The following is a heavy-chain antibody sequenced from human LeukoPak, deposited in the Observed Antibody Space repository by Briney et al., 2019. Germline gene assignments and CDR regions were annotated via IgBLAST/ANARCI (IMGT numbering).Heavy chain of an antibody. J-gene: IGHJ4*02. CDR3: TRLVGANF. CDR2: ISASGSST. Sequence: PGGSLRLSCAASGFTFSNFAMTWVRQAPGKGLEWISAISASGSSTYYADSVKGRFTISRDNAKNSLYLQMNSLRAEDTAVYYCTRLVGANFWGQGTLVTVSS. CDR1: GFTFSNFA. V-gene: IGHV3-23*01. D-gene: IGHD1-26*01.